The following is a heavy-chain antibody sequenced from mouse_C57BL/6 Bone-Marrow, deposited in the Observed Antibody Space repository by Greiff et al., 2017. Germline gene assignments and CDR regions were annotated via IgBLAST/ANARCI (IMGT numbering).Heavy chain of an antibody. CDR1: GFTFSDYY. D-gene: IGHD1-1*01. Sequence: DVKLVESGGGLVQPGGSLKLSCAASGFTFSDYYMYWVRQTPEKRLEWVAYISNGGGSTYYPDTVKGRFTISRDNAKNTLYLQMSRLKSEDTAMYYCARLGSSYYWYFDVGGTGTTVTVSS. V-gene: IGHV5-12*01. J-gene: IGHJ1*03. CDR3: ARLGSSYYWYFDV. CDR2: ISNGGGST.